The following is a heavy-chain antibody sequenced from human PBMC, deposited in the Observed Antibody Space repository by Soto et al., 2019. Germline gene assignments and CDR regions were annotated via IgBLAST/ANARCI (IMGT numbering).Heavy chain of an antibody. CDR2: INPGGGSP. Sequence: ASVKVSCKASGYTFTRYYVHWVRQAPGQGLDWMGIINPGGGSPSYAQKFQGRVTMTRDTSTSTVYMELSSLRSEDTAVYYCATGIALVSAAIRPYYYYGMDVWGQGTTVTVPS. D-gene: IGHD2-2*01. CDR1: GYTFTRYY. J-gene: IGHJ6*02. CDR3: ATGIALVSAAIRPYYYYGMDV. V-gene: IGHV1-46*01.